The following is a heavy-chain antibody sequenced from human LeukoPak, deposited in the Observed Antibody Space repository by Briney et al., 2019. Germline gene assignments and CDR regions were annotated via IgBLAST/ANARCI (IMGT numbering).Heavy chain of an antibody. V-gene: IGHV3-21*01. CDR3: ARDILAYYGSGSYYKEPDGMDV. CDR2: ISSSSSYI. D-gene: IGHD3-10*01. Sequence: GGSLRLSCAASGFTFSSYSMNWVRPAPGKGLEGVSSISSSSSYIYYADSVKGRFTISRDNAKNSLYLQMNSLRAEDTAVYYCARDILAYYGSGSYYKEPDGMDVWGQGTTVTVSS. J-gene: IGHJ6*02. CDR1: GFTFSSYS.